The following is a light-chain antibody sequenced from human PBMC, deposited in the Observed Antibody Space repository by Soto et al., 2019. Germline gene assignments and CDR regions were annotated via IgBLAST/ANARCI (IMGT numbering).Light chain of an antibody. CDR2: EVS. CDR1: SSDVGGYNY. J-gene: IGLJ2*01. V-gene: IGLV2-8*01. CDR3: SSYAGSNNPVV. Sequence: QSALTQPPSASGSPGQSVTISCTGTSSDVGGYNYVSWYQQHPGKAPKLMIYEVSKRPSGVPDRFSGSKSGNTASLTVSGLQAEEDADYYCSSYAGSNNPVVFGGGTKLTVL.